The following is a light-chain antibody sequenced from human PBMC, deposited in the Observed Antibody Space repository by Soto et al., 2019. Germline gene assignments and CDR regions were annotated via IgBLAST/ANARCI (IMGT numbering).Light chain of an antibody. CDR2: AVS. CDR1: QGIRNE. CDR3: LQDADYPYT. V-gene: IGKV1-6*01. Sequence: IQMTQSPYSLSASVGDRVTITCRASQGIRNELGWYQQKPGKAPKLLIYAVSNLQSGVPSRFSGSRSGTEFTLTISSLQPEDFATYYCLQDADYPYTFGQGTRVEIK. J-gene: IGKJ2*01.